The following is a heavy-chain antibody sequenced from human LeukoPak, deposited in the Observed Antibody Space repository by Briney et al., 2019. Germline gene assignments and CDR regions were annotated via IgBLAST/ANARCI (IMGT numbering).Heavy chain of an antibody. CDR1: GYTFTGYY. CDR2: INPNSGGT. D-gene: IGHD3-10*01. CDR3: ARDGRYGSGSYVDY. V-gene: IGHV1-2*02. Sequence: GASVKVSCKASGYTFTGYYMHRVRQAPGQGLEWMGWINPNSGGTNYAQKFQGRVTMTRDTSISTAYMELSRLRSDDTAVYYCARDGRYGSGSYVDYWGQGTLVTVSS. J-gene: IGHJ4*02.